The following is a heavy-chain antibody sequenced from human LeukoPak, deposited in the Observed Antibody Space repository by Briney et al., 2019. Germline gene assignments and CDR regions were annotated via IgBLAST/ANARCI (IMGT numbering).Heavy chain of an antibody. D-gene: IGHD4-17*01. J-gene: IGHJ3*02. CDR1: GFTFSSYA. CDR2: ISGSGGST. CDR3: AKARYRDYGDYAGDAFDI. Sequence: GESLRLPCAASGFTFSSYAMSWVRQAPGKGLEWVSAISGSGGSTYYADSVKGRFTISRDNSKNTLYLQMNSLRAEDTAVYYCAKARYRDYGDYAGDAFDIWGQGTMVTVSS. V-gene: IGHV3-23*01.